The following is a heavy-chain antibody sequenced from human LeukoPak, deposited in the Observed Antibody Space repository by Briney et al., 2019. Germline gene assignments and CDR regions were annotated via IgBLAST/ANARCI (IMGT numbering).Heavy chain of an antibody. CDR2: IIPIFGTA. CDR3: ARGVDGYCSSTSCYRGDYYYYYMDV. J-gene: IGHJ6*03. V-gene: IGHV1-69*05. CDR1: GGTFSSYA. D-gene: IGHD2-2*02. Sequence: GASVKVSCKASGGTFSSYAISWVRQAPGQGLEWMGGIIPIFGTANYAQKFQGRVTITTDESTSTAYMELSSLRSEDTAVYYCARGVDGYCSSTSCYRGDYYYYYMDVWGKGTTVTVSS.